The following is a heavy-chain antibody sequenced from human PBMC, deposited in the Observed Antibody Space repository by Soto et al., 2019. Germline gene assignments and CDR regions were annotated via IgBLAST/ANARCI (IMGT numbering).Heavy chain of an antibody. CDR3: TTGNPCTNGVCYSWSYYYYYYMDV. D-gene: IGHD2-8*01. CDR1: GFTFSNAW. Sequence: GGSLRLSCAASGFTFSNAWMSWVRQAPGKGLEWVGRIKSKTDGGTTDYAAPVKGRFTISRDDSKNTLYLQMNSLKTEDTAVYYCTTGNPCTNGVCYSWSYYYYYYMDVWGKGTTVTVSS. J-gene: IGHJ6*03. V-gene: IGHV3-15*01. CDR2: IKSKTDGGTT.